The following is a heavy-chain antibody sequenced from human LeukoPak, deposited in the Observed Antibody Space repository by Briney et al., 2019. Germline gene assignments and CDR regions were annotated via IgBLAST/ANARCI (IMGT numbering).Heavy chain of an antibody. CDR2: IYYSGST. J-gene: IGHJ5*02. Sequence: PSETLSLTCTVSGGSISSYYWSWIRQPPGKGLEWIGYIYYSGSTNYNPSLKSRVTISVDTSKNQFSLKLSSVTAADTAVYYCARDSGTSGEVKFDPWGQGALVTVSS. D-gene: IGHD3-10*01. CDR3: ARDSGTSGEVKFDP. V-gene: IGHV4-59*12. CDR1: GGSISSYY.